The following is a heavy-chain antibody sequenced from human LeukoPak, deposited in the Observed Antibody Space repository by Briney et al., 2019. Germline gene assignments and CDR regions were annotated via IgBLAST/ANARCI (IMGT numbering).Heavy chain of an antibody. CDR2: IWYDGSNK. CDR1: GFTFSSYG. D-gene: IGHD3-3*01. J-gene: IGHJ4*02. CDR3: ARRASGSGRSMIFDY. Sequence: GRSLRLSCAASGFTFSSYGMHWVRQAPGKGLEWVAVIWYDGSNKYYADSVKGRFTISRDNSKNTLYLQMNSLRAEDTAVYYCARRASGSGRSMIFDYWGQGTLVTVSS. V-gene: IGHV3-33*01.